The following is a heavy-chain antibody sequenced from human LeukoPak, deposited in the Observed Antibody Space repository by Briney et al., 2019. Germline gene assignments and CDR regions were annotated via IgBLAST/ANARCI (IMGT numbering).Heavy chain of an antibody. Sequence: ASVKVSFKASGYTFTGYYMHWVRQAPGQGLEWMGWINPNSGGTNYAQKFQGRVTMTRDTSISTANMELSRLRSDDTAVYYCAKGRVVAGTKSLTYHWFDPWGQGTLSPSPQ. D-gene: IGHD6-19*01. CDR3: AKGRVVAGTKSLTYHWFDP. J-gene: IGHJ5*02. CDR2: INPNSGGT. CDR1: GYTFTGYY. V-gene: IGHV1-2*02.